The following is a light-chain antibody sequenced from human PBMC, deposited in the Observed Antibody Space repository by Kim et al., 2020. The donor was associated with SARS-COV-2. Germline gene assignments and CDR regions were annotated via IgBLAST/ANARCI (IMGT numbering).Light chain of an antibody. CDR3: QQRSNWPIT. Sequence: VSPGERATLPCRDRQSVRSYLAGYQQKPGQAPKVLIYDASNKATGVPARFSGSGSGTDFTLTISSLEPEDFAVYYCQQRSNWPITFGQGTRLEIK. V-gene: IGKV3-11*01. J-gene: IGKJ5*01. CDR1: QSVRSY. CDR2: DAS.